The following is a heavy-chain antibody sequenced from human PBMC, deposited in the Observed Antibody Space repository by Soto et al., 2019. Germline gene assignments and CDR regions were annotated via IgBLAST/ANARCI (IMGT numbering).Heavy chain of an antibody. CDR3: AKDGAAAGIGGFYYYYGMDV. D-gene: IGHD6-13*01. J-gene: IGHJ6*02. CDR1: VFTFSSYA. CDR2: ISGSGGST. V-gene: IGHV3-23*01. Sequence: GGSLTLSCAASVFTFSSYAMSWVRQAPGKGLEWVSAISGSGGSTYYADSVNGRFTTSRDNSKNTLYLQMNSLRAEDTAVYYCAKDGAAAGIGGFYYYYGMDVWGQGTTVTVSS.